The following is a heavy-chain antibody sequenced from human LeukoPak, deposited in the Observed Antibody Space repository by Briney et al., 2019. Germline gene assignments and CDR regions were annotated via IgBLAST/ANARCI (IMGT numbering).Heavy chain of an antibody. CDR2: FNQSGST. CDR1: GGSLSDNY. CDR3: ARGLELLN. Sequence: PSETLSLTCAVYGGSLSDNYWSRIRQPPGKGLEWIGEFNQSGSTNYNPSLKSRVTISIDTPKNQFSLKLSSVTAADTAVYYCARGLELLNWGQGTLVTVSS. V-gene: IGHV4-34*01. J-gene: IGHJ4*02. D-gene: IGHD2/OR15-2a*01.